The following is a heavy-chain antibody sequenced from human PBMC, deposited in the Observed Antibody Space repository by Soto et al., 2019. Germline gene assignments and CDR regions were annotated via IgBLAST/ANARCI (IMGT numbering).Heavy chain of an antibody. D-gene: IGHD3-10*01. CDR3: ATDWRPEALVWLGDYGMDV. CDR2: FDPEDGET. Sequence: GASVKVSCKVSGNTLTELSMHWVRQAPGKGLEWMGGFDPEDGETIYAQKFQGRVTMTEDTSTDTAYMELSSLRSEDTAVYYCATDWRPEALVWLGDYGMDVWGQGTTVTVSS. V-gene: IGHV1-24*01. CDR1: GNTLTELS. J-gene: IGHJ6*02.